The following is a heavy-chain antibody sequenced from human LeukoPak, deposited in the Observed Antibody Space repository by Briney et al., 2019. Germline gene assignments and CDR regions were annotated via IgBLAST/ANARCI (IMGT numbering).Heavy chain of an antibody. Sequence: GGSLRLSCAASGFSFSSYAMNWVRQAPGKGLEWVSSISSGGSYVLYADSVKGRLTISRDNAKNSLYLQMNSLRAEDTAVYYCARDGDSGEGRMFDYWGQGALVTVSS. V-gene: IGHV3-21*01. D-gene: IGHD5-12*01. CDR3: ARDGDSGEGRMFDY. CDR1: GFSFSSYA. CDR2: ISSGGSYV. J-gene: IGHJ4*02.